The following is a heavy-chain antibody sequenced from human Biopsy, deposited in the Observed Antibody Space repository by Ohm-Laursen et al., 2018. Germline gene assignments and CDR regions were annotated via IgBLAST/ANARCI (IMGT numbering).Heavy chain of an antibody. D-gene: IGHD3-10*01. V-gene: IGHV3-73*01. CDR2: IRSKAKSYAT. CDR1: GFTFSASA. J-gene: IGHJ4*02. CDR3: TLEGAGFDN. Sequence: SLRLSCAASGFTFSASAVHWVRQASGKGLEWVGRIRSKAKSYATAYAASVTGRFTISRDDSKNTTYLQMNSRKTEETAVYYCTLEGAGFDNWGQGTLVTVSS.